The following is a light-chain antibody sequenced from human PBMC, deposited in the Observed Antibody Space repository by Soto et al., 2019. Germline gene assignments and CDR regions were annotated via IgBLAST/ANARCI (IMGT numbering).Light chain of an antibody. CDR3: QQYNRFSTWT. J-gene: IGKJ1*01. CDR2: NAS. Sequence: DIQMTQSPSTLSASVGDRVTITCRASQSISYYLAWYQKKPGKAPKVLIWNASSLQRGVPSRFSGSGSGTEFSLTISSLQPYDFATYYCQQYNRFSTWTFGRGTKVEIK. CDR1: QSISYY. V-gene: IGKV1-5*01.